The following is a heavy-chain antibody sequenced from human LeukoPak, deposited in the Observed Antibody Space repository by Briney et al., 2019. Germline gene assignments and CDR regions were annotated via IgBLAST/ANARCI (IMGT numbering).Heavy chain of an antibody. J-gene: IGHJ4*02. CDR1: GFTFSSYG. CDR3: AKPSIAYAPRSHFDY. CDR2: ISYGGSNK. Sequence: PGGSLRLSCAASGFTFSSYGMHWVRQAPGKGLEWVAVISYGGSNKYYADSVKGRFTISRDNSKNTLYLQMNSLRAEDTAVYYCAKPSIAYAPRSHFDYWGQGTLVTVSS. D-gene: IGHD6-6*01. V-gene: IGHV3-30*18.